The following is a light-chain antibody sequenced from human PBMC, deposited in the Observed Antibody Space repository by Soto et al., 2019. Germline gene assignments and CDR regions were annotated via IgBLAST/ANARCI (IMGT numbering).Light chain of an antibody. CDR2: GAS. V-gene: IGKV3-15*01. CDR1: QSVDRD. J-gene: IGKJ3*01. Sequence: EVVLTQSPATLSLSLGEVATLSCRASQSVDRDLAWYRQRPGQPPSLLIHGASTRATGVPARFSGSGSETEFALVITSLQSEDFAVYFCQHRRDSPPGFGPGTRVEIK. CDR3: QHRRDSPPG.